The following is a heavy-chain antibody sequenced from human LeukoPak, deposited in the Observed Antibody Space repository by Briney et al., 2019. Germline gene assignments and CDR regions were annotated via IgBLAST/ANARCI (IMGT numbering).Heavy chain of an antibody. D-gene: IGHD2-2*01. CDR1: GYTFTSYY. CDR2: INPSGGST. CDR3: ARDPHEYCSSTSCYLNWFDP. Sequence: ASVKVSCKASGYTFTSYYMHWVRQAPGQGLEWMGIINPSGGSTSYAQKFQGRVTMTRDTSTSTVYMELSSLRSEDTAVYYCARDPHEYCSSTSCYLNWFDPWDQGTLVTVSS. V-gene: IGHV1-46*03. J-gene: IGHJ5*02.